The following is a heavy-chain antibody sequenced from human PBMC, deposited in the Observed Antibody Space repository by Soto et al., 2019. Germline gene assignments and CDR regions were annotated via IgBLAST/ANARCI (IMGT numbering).Heavy chain of an antibody. CDR2: IYYSGST. J-gene: IGHJ3*02. Sequence: SETLSLTCTVSGGSISSYYWSWIRQPPGKGLEWIGYIYYSGSTNYNPSLKSRVTISVDTSKNQFSLKLSSVTAADTAVYYCARASKDTAMVWPDAFDIWGQGTMVTV. D-gene: IGHD5-18*01. CDR1: GGSISSYY. CDR3: ARASKDTAMVWPDAFDI. V-gene: IGHV4-59*01.